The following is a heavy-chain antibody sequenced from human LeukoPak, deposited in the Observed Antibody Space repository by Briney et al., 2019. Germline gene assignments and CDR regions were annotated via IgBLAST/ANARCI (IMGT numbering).Heavy chain of an antibody. V-gene: IGHV3-30-3*01. CDR2: ISYDGSNK. CDR1: GYTFTSYY. CDR3: AREIYCSGGSCYDY. Sequence: SCKASGYTFTSYYMHWVRQAPGKGLEWVAVISYDGSNKYYADSVKGRFTISRDNSKNTLYLQMNSLRAEDTAVYYCAREIYCSGGSCYDYWGQGTLVTVSS. D-gene: IGHD2-15*01. J-gene: IGHJ4*02.